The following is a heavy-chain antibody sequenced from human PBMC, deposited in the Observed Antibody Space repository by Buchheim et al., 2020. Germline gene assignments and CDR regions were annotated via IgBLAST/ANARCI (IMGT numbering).Heavy chain of an antibody. D-gene: IGHD3-3*01. V-gene: IGHV3-23*01. CDR1: GFTFSSYA. CDR2: ISGSGGST. J-gene: IGHJ4*02. CDR3: AKDVREGSTIFGVVIISGFDY. Sequence: EVQLLESGGGLVQPGGSLRLSCAASGFTFSSYAMSWVRQAPGKGLEWVSAISGSGGSTYYADSVKGRFTISRDNSKNTLYLQMNNLRAEDTAVYYCAKDVREGSTIFGVVIISGFDYWGQGTL.